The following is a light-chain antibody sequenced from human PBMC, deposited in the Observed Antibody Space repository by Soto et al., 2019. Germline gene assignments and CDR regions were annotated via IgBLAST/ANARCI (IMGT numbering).Light chain of an antibody. CDR2: GAS. CDR1: QSVSSN. V-gene: IGKV3-15*01. J-gene: IGKJ1*01. CDR3: QQYNDWPGT. Sequence: EIVMTQSPATLSVSPGERATLSCRASQSVSSNLAWYQQKPGQAPRLLIYGASTRATGIPARFSGSGSGTEFTLIISSVQSEDFAVYYCQQYNDWPGTFGQGTKVEIK.